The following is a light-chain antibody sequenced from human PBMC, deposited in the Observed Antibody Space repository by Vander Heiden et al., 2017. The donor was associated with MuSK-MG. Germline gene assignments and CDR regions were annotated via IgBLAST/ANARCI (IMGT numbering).Light chain of an antibody. V-gene: IGLV3-1*01. J-gene: IGLJ2*01. CDR2: QDS. CDR3: QAWDSRNVV. CDR1: KLGDKY. Sequence: SYELTQPPPVSVSPGQTASITCSGDKLGDKYASWYQQKPGQSPVLVIYQDSKRPSGIPERFSGSNSGNTATLTISGTQAMDEADYYCQAWDSRNVVFGGGTKLTVL.